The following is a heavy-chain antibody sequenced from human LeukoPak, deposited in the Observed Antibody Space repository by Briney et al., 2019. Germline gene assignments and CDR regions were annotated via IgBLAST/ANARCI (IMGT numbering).Heavy chain of an antibody. D-gene: IGHD3-10*01. V-gene: IGHV1-69*04. CDR3: ARDYIGTYYYGSGSRHNWFDP. CDR2: IIPILGIA. Sequence: SVKVSCKASGGTFSSYAISWVRQAPGQGLECMGRIIPILGIANYAQKFQGRVTITADKSTSTAYMELRSLRSEDTAVYYCARDYIGTYYYGSGSRHNWFDPWGQGTLVTVSS. J-gene: IGHJ5*02. CDR1: GGTFSSYA.